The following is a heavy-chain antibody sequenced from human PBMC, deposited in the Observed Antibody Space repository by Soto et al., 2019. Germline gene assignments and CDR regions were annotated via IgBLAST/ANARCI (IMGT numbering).Heavy chain of an antibody. D-gene: IGHD2-15*01. J-gene: IGHJ5*02. Sequence: GAGVNVPCKASVGTFSSYAISLVRQAPRQAREWMGGIIPIFCTGNYAQKLQRRVTITADESTSTAYMELSSLRSEDTAVYYCARMSQEEAVAAFVVSWFDPWGQGTLVTVSS. CDR2: IIPIFCTG. V-gene: IGHV1-69*13. CDR1: VGTFSSYA. CDR3: ARMSQEEAVAAFVVSWFDP.